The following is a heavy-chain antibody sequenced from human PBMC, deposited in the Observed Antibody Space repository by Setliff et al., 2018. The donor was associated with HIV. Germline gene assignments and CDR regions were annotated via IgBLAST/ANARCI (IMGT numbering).Heavy chain of an antibody. Sequence: LSLTCTVSGGSISSGGYYWSWIRQLPGKGLEWIGYIYYSGSTYHNPSLKSRVSISIDTSKTQVSLKLRSVTAADTAVYYCARLGIANAPDDYWGQGTLVTVSS. D-gene: IGHD2-21*01. CDR1: GGSISSGGYY. J-gene: IGHJ4*02. CDR3: ARLGIANAPDDY. CDR2: IYYSGST. V-gene: IGHV4-31*03.